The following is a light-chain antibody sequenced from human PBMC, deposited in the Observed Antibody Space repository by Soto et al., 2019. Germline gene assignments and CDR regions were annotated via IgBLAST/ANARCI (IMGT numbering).Light chain of an antibody. Sequence: EIVLTQSPGTLSLSPGERATLSCRASQSVSSSYLAWYQQKPGQAPRLLIYGASTRATGIPDRFSGSGSGTDFPFTISRLESEDFAVYFCQQYGNSPLTFGGGTKVEIK. V-gene: IGKV3-20*01. CDR2: GAS. J-gene: IGKJ4*01. CDR3: QQYGNSPLT. CDR1: QSVSSSY.